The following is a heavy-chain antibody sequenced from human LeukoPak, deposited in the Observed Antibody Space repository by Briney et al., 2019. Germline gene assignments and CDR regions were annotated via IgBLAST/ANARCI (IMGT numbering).Heavy chain of an antibody. CDR3: VREKIDLGGAFDGGTPFDH. CDR2: ISGNGNDI. Sequence: GGSLRLSSTPSGFTFSPYEMNWIRQAPGKGLEWLSSISGNGNDIYYAESVKGRFTISRDNAKNSLYLQMSSLRAGDTAIYYCVREKIDLGGAFDGGTPFDHWGQGTLVTVSS. J-gene: IGHJ4*02. D-gene: IGHD3-10*01. CDR1: GFTFSPYE. V-gene: IGHV3-48*03.